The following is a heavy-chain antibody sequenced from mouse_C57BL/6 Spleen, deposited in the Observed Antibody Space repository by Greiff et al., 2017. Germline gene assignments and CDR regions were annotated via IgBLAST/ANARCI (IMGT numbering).Heavy chain of an antibody. CDR1: GYTFTSYW. CDR3: ARGGGNCWYFDV. J-gene: IGHJ1*03. D-gene: IGHD2-1*01. V-gene: IGHV1-69*01. CDR2: IDPSDSYT. Sequence: QVQLQQPGAELVMPGASVKLSCKASGYTFTSYWMHWVKQRPGQGLEWIGEIDPSDSYTNYNQKFKGKSTLPVDKSSSTAYMQVSSLTSEDSAVYYCARGGGNCWYFDVWGTGTTLTVS.